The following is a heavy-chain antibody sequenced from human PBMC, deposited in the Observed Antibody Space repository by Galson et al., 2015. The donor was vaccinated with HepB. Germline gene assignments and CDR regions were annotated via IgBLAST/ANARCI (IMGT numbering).Heavy chain of an antibody. J-gene: IGHJ4*02. CDR3: AREFTATFDY. D-gene: IGHD5-18*01. Sequence: LSLTCTVSGGSISSGDHYWSWIRQPPGKGLEWLGYIYYSGSTYYNPSLKSRITISVDTSKNQFSLKLRSVTAADTAVYYCAREFTATFDYWGQGTLVTVSS. V-gene: IGHV4-30-4*01. CDR1: GGSISSGDHY. CDR2: IYYSGST.